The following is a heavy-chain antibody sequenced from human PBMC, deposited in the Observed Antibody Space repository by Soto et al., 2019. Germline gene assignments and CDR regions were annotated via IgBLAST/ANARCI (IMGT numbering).Heavy chain of an antibody. Sequence: EGQLVESGGGSVQPGGSLRLSCAASGLTFSTFSMNWVRQAPGRGLEWISYISGGGRPISYADSVKGRFTISRDNAKNSLYLQMDSLTDEDTAVYYCARDLGWAFDSWGQGNRVTVSS. CDR2: ISGGGRPI. CDR1: GLTFSTFS. J-gene: IGHJ4*02. V-gene: IGHV3-48*02. CDR3: ARDLGWAFDS. D-gene: IGHD6-19*01.